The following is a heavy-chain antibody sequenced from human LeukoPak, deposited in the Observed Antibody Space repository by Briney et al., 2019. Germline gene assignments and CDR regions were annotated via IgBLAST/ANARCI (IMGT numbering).Heavy chain of an antibody. J-gene: IGHJ4*02. D-gene: IGHD6-6*01. V-gene: IGHV1-46*01. Sequence: PGASVKVSCKTSGYTFTSYFMHWVRQDPGQGLEWLGIINPSGGSATYPQKFQGRVTMTRDMSTSTVYMELSSLRSDDTAVYYCARGKEQLVLESFFDYWGQGTLVTVSS. CDR2: INPSGGSA. CDR3: ARGKEQLVLESFFDY. CDR1: GYTFTSYF.